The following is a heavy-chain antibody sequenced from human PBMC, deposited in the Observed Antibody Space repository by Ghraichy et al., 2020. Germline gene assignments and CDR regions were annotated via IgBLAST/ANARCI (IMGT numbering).Heavy chain of an antibody. Sequence: SVKVSCKASGFTFTSSAVQWVRQARGQRLEWIGWIVVGSGNTNYAHKFQERVTITRDMSTSTAYMELSSLRSEDTAVDYCAADARVRYFDWLSYYYYMDVWGKGTTVTVSS. J-gene: IGHJ6*03. CDR1: GFTFTSSA. D-gene: IGHD3-9*01. V-gene: IGHV1-58*01. CDR2: IVVGSGNT. CDR3: AADARVRYFDWLSYYYYMDV.